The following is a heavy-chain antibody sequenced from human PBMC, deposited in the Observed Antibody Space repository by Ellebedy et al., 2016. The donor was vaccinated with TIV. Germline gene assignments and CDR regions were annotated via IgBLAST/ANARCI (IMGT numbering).Heavy chain of an antibody. CDR1: GYTFTSYD. J-gene: IGHJ4*02. D-gene: IGHD6-13*01. CDR2: MNPNSGNT. V-gene: IGHV1-8*01. Sequence: ASVKVSXXASGYTFTSYDINWVRQATGQGLEWMGWMNPNSGNTGYAQKFQGRVTMTRNTSISTAYMELSSLRSEDTAVYYCARGPIAADDYYFDYWGQGTLVTVSS. CDR3: ARGPIAADDYYFDY.